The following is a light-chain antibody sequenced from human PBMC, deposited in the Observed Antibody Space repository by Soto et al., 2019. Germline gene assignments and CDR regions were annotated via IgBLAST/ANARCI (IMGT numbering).Light chain of an antibody. V-gene: IGKV3-20*01. Sequence: EIVLTQSPATLSLSPGEGATLSCRASQNVSSKFLAWYQQIPGQAPRLLIYGSYSRPTGIPDRFSGSGSGTDFTLTISRLEPEDFAVYYCQHDGASSPFTFGQGTKVDIK. CDR3: QHDGASSPFT. CDR1: QNVSSKF. CDR2: GSY. J-gene: IGKJ2*01.